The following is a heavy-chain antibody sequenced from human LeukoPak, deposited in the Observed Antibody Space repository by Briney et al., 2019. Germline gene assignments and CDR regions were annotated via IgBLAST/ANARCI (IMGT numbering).Heavy chain of an antibody. CDR2: MNPNSGNT. CDR1: GYTFTSYD. D-gene: IGHD2-2*01. J-gene: IGHJ4*02. Sequence: ASVKVSCKASGYTFTSYDINWVRQATGQRLEWMGWMNPNSGNTGYAQKFQGRVTMTRDTSISTAYMELSSLRSEDTAVYYCARVKSCSSTSCYRHFDYWGQGTLVTVSS. CDR3: ARVKSCSSTSCYRHFDY. V-gene: IGHV1-8*01.